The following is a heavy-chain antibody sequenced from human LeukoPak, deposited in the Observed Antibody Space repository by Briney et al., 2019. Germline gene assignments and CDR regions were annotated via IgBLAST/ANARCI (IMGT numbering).Heavy chain of an antibody. CDR2: IYPGDSDS. CDR1: GYSFTTYW. CDR3: ATSESQTRFDS. V-gene: IGHV5-51*01. Sequence: GESLKISCKGSGYSFTTYWIGWVRQMPGKGLEWMGIIYPGDSDSRNSPSFQGQVTISADKSINTAYLQWSTLKASDTAIYYCATSESQTRFDSWGQGTLVTVSS. D-gene: IGHD1/OR15-1a*01. J-gene: IGHJ4*02.